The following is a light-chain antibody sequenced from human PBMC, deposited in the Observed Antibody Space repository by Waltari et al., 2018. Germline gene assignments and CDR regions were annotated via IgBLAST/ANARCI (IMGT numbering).Light chain of an antibody. CDR2: GAS. CDR3: QHYVSLPAT. Sequence: EIVLTQSPGTLFLSPGEGATLSCRASQSVSRTLAWYQTKPGQAPRLLIYGASSRATGIPDRFSGSGSGTDFSLTISRLEPDDSAVYFCQHYVSLPATFGQGTKVEIK. J-gene: IGKJ1*01. V-gene: IGKV3-20*01. CDR1: QSVSRT.